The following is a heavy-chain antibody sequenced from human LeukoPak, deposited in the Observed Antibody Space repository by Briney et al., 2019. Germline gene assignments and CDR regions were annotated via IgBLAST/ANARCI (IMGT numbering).Heavy chain of an antibody. D-gene: IGHD4-23*01. Sequence: ASVTVSCKASGYTFTGHYIHWVRQAPGQGLEWLGWINPNSGGTNYAQNFQGRVTMTRDTSISTAYMELSRLRSDDTAVYYCARDQGHGGNSWDYWGQGTLVTVSS. CDR3: ARDQGHGGNSWDY. CDR1: GYTFTGHY. V-gene: IGHV1-2*02. CDR2: INPNSGGT. J-gene: IGHJ4*02.